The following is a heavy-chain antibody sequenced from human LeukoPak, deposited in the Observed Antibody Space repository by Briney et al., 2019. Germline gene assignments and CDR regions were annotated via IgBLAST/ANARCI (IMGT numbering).Heavy chain of an antibody. Sequence: PGGSLRLSCAASAFSLNAYNMNWVRQAPGKGLEWVSSISYTGTYIYYADSVKGRFTISRDNAQNSLYLQMNSLRAEDTAIYYCITDSSGYYSRWGQGTLVTVSS. J-gene: IGHJ4*02. CDR2: ISYTGTYI. D-gene: IGHD3-22*01. V-gene: IGHV3-21*04. CDR1: AFSLNAYN. CDR3: ITDSSGYYSR.